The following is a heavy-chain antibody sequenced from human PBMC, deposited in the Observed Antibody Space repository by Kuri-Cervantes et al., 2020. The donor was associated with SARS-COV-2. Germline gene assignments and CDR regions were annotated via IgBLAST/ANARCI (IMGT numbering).Heavy chain of an antibody. CDR1: GFTFSDYY. J-gene: IGHJ6*02. V-gene: IGHV3-30*02. Sequence: GESLKISCAASGFTFSDYYMSWVRQAPGKGLEWVAFIRYDGSNKYYADSVKGRFTISRDNSKNTLYLQMNSLRAEDTAVYYCAKHMGAGPRRYALDVWGHGTTVTVSS. CDR3: AKHMGAGPRRYALDV. D-gene: IGHD4/OR15-4a*01. CDR2: IRYDGSNK.